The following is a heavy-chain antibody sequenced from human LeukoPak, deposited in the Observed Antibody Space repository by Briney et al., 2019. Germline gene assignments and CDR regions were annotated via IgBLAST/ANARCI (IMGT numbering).Heavy chain of an antibody. CDR3: ARQGLYYYDSSGPDAFDI. D-gene: IGHD3-22*01. J-gene: IGHJ3*02. CDR2: IYHSGST. Sequence: PSETLSLTCAVSGYSISSGHYWGWIRPPPGKGLEWIGSIYHSGSTYYNPSLKSRVTISVDTSKNQFSLKLSSVTAADTAVYYCARQGLYYYDSSGPDAFDIWGQGTMVTVSS. V-gene: IGHV4-38-2*01. CDR1: GYSISSGHY.